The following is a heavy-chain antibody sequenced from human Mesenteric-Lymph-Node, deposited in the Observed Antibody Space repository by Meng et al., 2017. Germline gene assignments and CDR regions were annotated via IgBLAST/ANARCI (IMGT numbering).Heavy chain of an antibody. D-gene: IGHD6-19*01. J-gene: IGHJ4*02. CDR2: INSGSNYI. CDR3: ARGLDIAVSSYYFDY. V-gene: IGHV3-21*01. CDR1: GFTFSIYS. Sequence: EVQLGESGGGRVKRGGSLRRYGAASGFTFSIYSMNWVRQAPGKGLEWVSSINSGSNYIYYADSVKGRFTISRDSAKSSLYLQMNSLRAEDTAVYYCARGLDIAVSSYYFDYWGQGTLVTVSS.